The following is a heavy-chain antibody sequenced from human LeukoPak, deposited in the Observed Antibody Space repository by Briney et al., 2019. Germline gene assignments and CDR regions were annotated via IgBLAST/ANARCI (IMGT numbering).Heavy chain of an antibody. CDR1: GGSFSGYY. J-gene: IGHJ5*02. D-gene: IGHD2-2*01. CDR3: ARGPRAPTTYCSSTSCYASGHLHRWFDP. CDR2: INHSGST. Sequence: PSETLSLTCAVYGGSFSGYYWSWIRQPPGKGLEWIGEINHSGSTNYNPSLKSRVTISVDTSKNQFSLKLSSVTAADTAVYYCARGPRAPTTYCSSTSCYASGHLHRWFDPWGQGTLVTVSS. V-gene: IGHV4-34*01.